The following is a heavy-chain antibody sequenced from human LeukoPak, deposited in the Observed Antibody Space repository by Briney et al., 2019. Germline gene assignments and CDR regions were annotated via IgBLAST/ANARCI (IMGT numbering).Heavy chain of an antibody. Sequence: GGSLRLSCAASGFTFSSYAMSWVRQAPGKGLEWVSAISGSGGSTYYADSVKGRFTISRDNAKNSLDLQMNSLRAEDTALYYCAREYCSGGSCYLNAFDIWGQGTMVTVSS. J-gene: IGHJ3*02. D-gene: IGHD2-15*01. CDR2: ISGSGGST. CDR3: AREYCSGGSCYLNAFDI. V-gene: IGHV3-23*01. CDR1: GFTFSSYA.